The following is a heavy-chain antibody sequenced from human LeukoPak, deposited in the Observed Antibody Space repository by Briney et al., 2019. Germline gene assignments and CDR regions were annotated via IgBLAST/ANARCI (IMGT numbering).Heavy chain of an antibody. V-gene: IGHV3-30*02. Sequence: PGGSLRLSCAASGFTFSSYGMHWVRQAPARGLEWVAFIRYDGNSKYYGDSVKGRFTISRDDSKSTLYLQMNSLRAEDTAVYCCAKDLTTGYCFDYWGQGILVTVSS. D-gene: IGHD3-9*01. CDR2: IRYDGNSK. CDR1: GFTFSSYG. CDR3: AKDLTTGYCFDY. J-gene: IGHJ4*02.